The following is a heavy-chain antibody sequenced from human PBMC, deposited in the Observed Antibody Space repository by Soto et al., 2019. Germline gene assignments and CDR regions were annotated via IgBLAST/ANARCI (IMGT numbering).Heavy chain of an antibody. V-gene: IGHV1-69*13. J-gene: IGHJ6*01. D-gene: IGHD3-9*01. CDR3: ARARDYDILTAREYAKAI. Sequence: GASVKISCKASGGTFSSYAITWVRQAPGHGLEWMGGIIPLFDTANYAQKLQGRVTITADESKGTAYMELSSLRSEDTAVYYCARARDYDILTAREYAKAIWGQGTTVSVS. CDR1: GGTFSSYA. CDR2: IIPLFDTA.